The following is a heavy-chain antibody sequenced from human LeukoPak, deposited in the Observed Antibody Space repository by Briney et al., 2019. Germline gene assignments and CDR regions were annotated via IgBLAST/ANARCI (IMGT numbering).Heavy chain of an antibody. CDR1: GFTFSSYS. CDR2: ISGSGGTT. Sequence: KPGGSLRLSCAASGFTFSSYSMNWVRQAPGKGLEWVSVISGSGGTTDYTDSVKGRFTISRDNAKNSLYLQMNSLRAEDTAVYYCARDNWAKWELLPYFDYWGQGTLVTVSS. J-gene: IGHJ4*02. D-gene: IGHD1-26*01. V-gene: IGHV3-21*01. CDR3: ARDNWAKWELLPYFDY.